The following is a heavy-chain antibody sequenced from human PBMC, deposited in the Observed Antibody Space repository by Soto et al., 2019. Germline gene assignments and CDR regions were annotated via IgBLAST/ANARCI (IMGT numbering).Heavy chain of an antibody. CDR2: ISYVGSNK. CDR3: AKAARTDYGDYAPYYFDY. D-gene: IGHD4-17*01. CDR1: GFTFSSYA. Sequence: QVQLVESGGGVVQPGRSLRLSCAASGFTFSSYAMHWVRQAPGKGLEWVAVISYVGSNKYYADSVKGRFTISRDNSKNTLYLQMNSLRAEDTAVYYCAKAARTDYGDYAPYYFDYWGQGTLVTVSS. J-gene: IGHJ4*02. V-gene: IGHV3-30-3*01.